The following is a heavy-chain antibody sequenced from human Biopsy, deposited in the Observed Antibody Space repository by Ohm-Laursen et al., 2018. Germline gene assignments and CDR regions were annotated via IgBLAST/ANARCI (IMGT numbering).Heavy chain of an antibody. Sequence: GTLSLTCTVSGGSIDTQSWIRQPAGKGLEWIGRVDIRGHADYSSSLRSRVTLSADASKNQFSRKLTSVTAADTAVYFCARVKGEWPEYEFDKWGQGILVTVSS. CDR2: VDIRGHA. D-gene: IGHD3-16*01. CDR1: GGSIDTQS. CDR3: ARVKGEWPEYEFDK. V-gene: IGHV4-4*07. J-gene: IGHJ4*02.